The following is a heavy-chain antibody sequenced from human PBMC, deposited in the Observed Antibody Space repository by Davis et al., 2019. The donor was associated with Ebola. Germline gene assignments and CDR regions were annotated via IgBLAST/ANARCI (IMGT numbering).Heavy chain of an antibody. D-gene: IGHD3-3*01. CDR2: IYYSGST. V-gene: IGHV4-39*07. Sequence: PSETLSLTCTVSGGSISSSSYYWGWIRQPPGKGLEWIGSIYYSGSTYYNPSLKSRVTISVDTSKNQFSLKLSSVTAADTAVYYCARDLGGDYDFWSGYSNWGWLDYWGQGTLVTVSS. J-gene: IGHJ4*02. CDR3: ARDLGGDYDFWSGYSNWGWLDY. CDR1: GGSISSSSYY.